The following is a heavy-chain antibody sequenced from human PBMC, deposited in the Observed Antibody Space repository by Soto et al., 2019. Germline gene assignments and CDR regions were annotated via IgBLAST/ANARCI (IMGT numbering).Heavy chain of an antibody. V-gene: IGHV3-23*01. CDR2: ISGSGIST. CDR1: GFIFSSYA. CDR3: AKETISTSCRNWFDP. Sequence: ELQLLESGGGLVQPGGSLRLSCAASGFIFSSYAMSWVRQAPGKGLEWVSAISGSGISTYYADSVKGRFTISRDNSKNTLYLQMNSLRAEDTAVYYCAKETISTSCRNWFDPWGQGTLVTVSS. D-gene: IGHD2-2*01. J-gene: IGHJ5*02.